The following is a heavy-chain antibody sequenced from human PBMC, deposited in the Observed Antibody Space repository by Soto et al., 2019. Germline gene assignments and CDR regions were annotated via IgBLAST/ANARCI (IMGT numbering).Heavy chain of an antibody. J-gene: IGHJ4*02. D-gene: IGHD3-10*01. CDR2: IKSKTDGETT. CDR1: GFTFSSAW. CDR3: TTGHARGCR. Sequence: EVQLVESGGGLVKPGGSLRLSCAASGFTFSSAWLTWARQAPGKGLEWVGRIKSKTDGETTDYAAPVKGRFTISRDDSKNTLYLQMNSLKTEDTAVYYCTTGHARGCRWGQGNLFTVSS. V-gene: IGHV3-15*01.